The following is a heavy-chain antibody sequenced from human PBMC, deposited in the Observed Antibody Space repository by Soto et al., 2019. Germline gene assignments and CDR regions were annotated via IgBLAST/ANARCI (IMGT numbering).Heavy chain of an antibody. CDR1: GYTFTSYD. Sequence: ASVKVSCKASGYTFTSYDINWVRQATGQGLEWMGWMNPNSGNTGYAQKFQGRVTMTRNTSISTAYMELSSLRSEDTAVYYCAGVIMGSGYELSYWGQGTLVTVSS. CDR3: AGVIMGSGYELSY. D-gene: IGHD5-12*01. CDR2: MNPNSGNT. J-gene: IGHJ4*02. V-gene: IGHV1-8*01.